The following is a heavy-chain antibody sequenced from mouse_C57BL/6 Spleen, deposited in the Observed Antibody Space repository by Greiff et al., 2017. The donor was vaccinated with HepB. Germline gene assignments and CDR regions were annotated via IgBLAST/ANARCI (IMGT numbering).Heavy chain of an antibody. CDR1: GYTFTSYW. CDR2: IYPGSGST. D-gene: IGHD2-3*01. Sequence: VQLQQSGAELVKPGASVKMSCKASGYTFTSYWITWVKQRPGQGLEWIGDIYPGSGSTNYNEKFKSKGTLTVDTSSSTAYMQLSSLPPEDSAVYYCARGAYDGYYDAMDYWGQGTSVTVSS. V-gene: IGHV1-55*01. CDR3: ARGAYDGYYDAMDY. J-gene: IGHJ4*01.